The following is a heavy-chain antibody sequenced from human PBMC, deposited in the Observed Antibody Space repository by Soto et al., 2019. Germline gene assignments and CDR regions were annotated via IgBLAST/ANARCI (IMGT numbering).Heavy chain of an antibody. Sequence: ASVKVSCKASGYTFTSYAMHWVRQAPGQRLEWMGWINAGNGNTKYSQKFQGRVTITRDASASTAYMELSSLRSEDTAVYYCARVYSSSSKDYYYYYGMDVWGQGTTVTVSS. J-gene: IGHJ6*02. V-gene: IGHV1-3*01. CDR1: GYTFTSYA. D-gene: IGHD6-6*01. CDR3: ARVYSSSSKDYYYYYGMDV. CDR2: INAGNGNT.